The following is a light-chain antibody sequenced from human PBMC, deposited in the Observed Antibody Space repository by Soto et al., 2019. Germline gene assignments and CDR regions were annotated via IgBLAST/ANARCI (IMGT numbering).Light chain of an antibody. J-gene: IGLJ3*02. CDR1: TSNIGNHY. CDR2: RNN. Sequence: QAVVTQPPSSSGTPGQRVSISCSGSTSNIGNHYVFWYQHLPGTAPRLLIFRNNQRPSGVPDRFSGSGSGTSASLAISGLRSEDEGDYYCSSYSSRSTLVFGGGTKLTVL. V-gene: IGLV1-47*01. CDR3: SSYSSRSTLV.